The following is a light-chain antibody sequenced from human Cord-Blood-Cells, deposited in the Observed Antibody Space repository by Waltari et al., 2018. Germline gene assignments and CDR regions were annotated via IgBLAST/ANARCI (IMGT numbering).Light chain of an antibody. Sequence: QSALTQPASVSGSPGQSITISCTGTSSAVGSYNLVSWYQQHPDKAPKLIIYEGSKRPSGVSNRFSGSKSGNTASLTISGLQAEDEADYYCCSYAGSSTVVFGGGTKLTVL. CDR3: CSYAGSSTVV. V-gene: IGLV2-23*01. CDR2: EGS. CDR1: SSAVGSYNL. J-gene: IGLJ2*01.